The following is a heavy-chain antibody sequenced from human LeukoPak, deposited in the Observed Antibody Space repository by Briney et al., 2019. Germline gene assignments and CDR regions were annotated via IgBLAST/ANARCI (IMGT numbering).Heavy chain of an antibody. J-gene: IGHJ4*02. CDR2: ISAYNGNT. D-gene: IGHD6-19*01. V-gene: IGHV1-18*01. Sequence: GASVKVSCKASGYTFTSYGISWVRQAPGQGLEWMGWISAYNGNTNYAQKLQGRVTMTTDTSTSTAYMGLRSLRSDDTAVYYCARDGDSSGWYGDGSVDYWGQGTLVTVSS. CDR1: GYTFTSYG. CDR3: ARDGDSSGWYGDGSVDY.